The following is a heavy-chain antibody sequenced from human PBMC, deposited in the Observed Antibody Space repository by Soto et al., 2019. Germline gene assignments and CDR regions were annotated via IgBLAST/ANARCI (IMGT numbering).Heavy chain of an antibody. J-gene: IGHJ4*02. D-gene: IGHD3-3*01. V-gene: IGHV4-31*03. CDR2: IFYSGST. Sequence: QVQLQESGPGLVKPSQTLSLTCTVSGGAISSGGYYWSWIRQHPGKGLEWIGCIFYSGSTYYNPSLKSGVSISVDTSKNQLSLKLRSVTAADTAVYYCARDRGDYDFWSGTGGYFDYWGQGILVTVSS. CDR1: GGAISSGGYY. CDR3: ARDRGDYDFWSGTGGYFDY.